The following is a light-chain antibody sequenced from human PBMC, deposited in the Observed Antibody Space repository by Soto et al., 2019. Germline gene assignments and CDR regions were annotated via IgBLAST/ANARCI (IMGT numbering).Light chain of an antibody. CDR3: LLYYGGAQLV. V-gene: IGLV7-43*01. CDR1: TGAVTSGNY. CDR2: TTN. J-gene: IGLJ3*02. Sequence: VVTQEPSLTVSPGGTVTLTCASSTGAVTSGNYASWFQKKPGQAPRTLIYTTNSRHSWTPARFSGSLLGDKAALTLSGVQPEDEADYYCLLYYGGAQLVFGGGTKLTVL.